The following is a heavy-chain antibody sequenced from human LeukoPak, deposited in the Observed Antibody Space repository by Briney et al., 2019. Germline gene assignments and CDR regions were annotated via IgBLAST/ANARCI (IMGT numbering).Heavy chain of an antibody. J-gene: IGHJ4*02. Sequence: SGTLSLTCAVSGYSISSGYYWGWIRQPPGKGLEWIGSIYHSGSTYCNPSLKSRVTISVDTSKNQFSLKLSSVTAADTAVYYCAREEENCSSTSCYEGFDYWGQGTLVTVSS. V-gene: IGHV4-38-2*02. CDR1: GYSISSGYY. CDR3: AREEENCSSTSCYEGFDY. CDR2: IYHSGST. D-gene: IGHD2-2*01.